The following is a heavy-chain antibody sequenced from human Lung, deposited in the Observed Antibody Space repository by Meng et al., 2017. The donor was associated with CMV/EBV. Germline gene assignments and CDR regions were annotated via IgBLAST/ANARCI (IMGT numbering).Heavy chain of an antibody. CDR1: GSTFTSYY. J-gene: IGHJ6*02. CDR2: INPSGGST. D-gene: IGHD2-2*01. CDR3: STSCSQWGYYYYYGMDV. V-gene: IGHV1-46*01. Sequence: GGSXRLXCKASGSTFTSYYMHWVRQAPGQGLEWMGIINPSGGSTSYAQKFQGRVTMTRDTSTSTVYMELSSLRSEDTAVYYCSTSCSQWGYYYYYGMDVXGQAXTVTISS.